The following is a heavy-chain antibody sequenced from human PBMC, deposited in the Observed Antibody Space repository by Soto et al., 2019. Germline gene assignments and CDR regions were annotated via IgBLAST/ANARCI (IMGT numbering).Heavy chain of an antibody. D-gene: IGHD5-18*01. CDR1: GDSIGSSTNY. J-gene: IGHJ4*02. CDR3: ARHEWLQLWLVTEY. Sequence: PSETLSLTCSVSGDSIGSSTNYWGWIRQPPGKGLEWIGTIYHSGNTYYNPTLKSRVAISVDMSKNQFSLRLNSVTAADTAVHYCARHEWLQLWLVTEYWGQGALVTVSS. V-gene: IGHV4-39*01. CDR2: IYHSGNT.